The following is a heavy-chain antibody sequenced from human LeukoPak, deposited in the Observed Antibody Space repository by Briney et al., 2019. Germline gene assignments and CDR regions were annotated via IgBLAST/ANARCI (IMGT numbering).Heavy chain of an antibody. CDR3: ASDINRYYDFWSGYYY. CDR2: IIPIFGTA. V-gene: IGHV1-69*05. CDR1: GGTFTSYA. J-gene: IGHJ4*02. D-gene: IGHD3-3*01. Sequence: ASVKVSCKASGGTFTSYAISWVRQAPGQGLEWMGGIIPIFGTANYAQKFQGRVTITTDESTSTAYMELSSLRSEDTAVYYCASDINRYYDFWSGYYYWGQGTLVTVSS.